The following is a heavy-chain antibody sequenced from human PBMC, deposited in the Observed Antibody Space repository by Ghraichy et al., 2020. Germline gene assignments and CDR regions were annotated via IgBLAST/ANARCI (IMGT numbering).Heavy chain of an antibody. Sequence: SETLSLTCTVSGDSITSHFWSWIRQSPGKGLEWIGYIYHTGSRNYNPSLKGRLTMSVDTSKNQFSLKLRSVTAADTAVYYCARDMRRGDNEYYNGMAVWGQGTTVTVS. D-gene: IGHD3-16*01. CDR2: IYHTGSR. J-gene: IGHJ6*02. CDR3: ARDMRRGDNEYYNGMAV. V-gene: IGHV4-59*11. CDR1: GDSITSHF.